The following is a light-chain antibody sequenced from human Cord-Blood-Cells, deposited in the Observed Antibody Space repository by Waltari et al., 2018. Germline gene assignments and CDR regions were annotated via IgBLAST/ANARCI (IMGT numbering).Light chain of an antibody. J-gene: IGKJ1*01. CDR2: AAS. CDR1: QSISSY. CDR3: QQSYSTLET. V-gene: IGKV1-39*01. Sequence: DIQMTQSPSSLSASVGDSVTITCRASQSISSYLNWYQQKPGKAPKLLIYAASSLQSGVPSRFSGSGSGTDFTLTISSLQPEDFATYYCQQSYSTLETFGQGTKVEIK.